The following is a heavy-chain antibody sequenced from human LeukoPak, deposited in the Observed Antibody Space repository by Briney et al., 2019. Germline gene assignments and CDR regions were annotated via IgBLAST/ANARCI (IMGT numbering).Heavy chain of an antibody. CDR1: GGSFSGYY. J-gene: IGHJ6*04. CDR2: INHSRST. V-gene: IGHV4-34*01. CDR3: ARGRPGTMDV. Sequence: PSETLSLTCAVYGGSFSGYYWSWIRQPPGKGLEWIGEINHSRSTNYNPSLKSRVTISVDTSKNQFSLKLSSVTAADTAVYYCARGRPGTMDVWGKGTTVTVSS.